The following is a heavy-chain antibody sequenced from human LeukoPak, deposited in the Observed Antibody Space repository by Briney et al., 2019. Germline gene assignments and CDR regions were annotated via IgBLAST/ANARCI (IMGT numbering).Heavy chain of an antibody. D-gene: IGHD5-24*01. CDR3: AGREMATLNWFDP. Sequence: PGGSLRLSCAASGFTFSSYAMHWVRQAPGKGLEWVAVISYDGSNKYYADSVKGRSTISGDNSKNTLYLQMNSLRAEDTAVYYCAGREMATLNWFDPWGQGTLVTVSS. V-gene: IGHV3-30-3*01. J-gene: IGHJ5*02. CDR1: GFTFSSYA. CDR2: ISYDGSNK.